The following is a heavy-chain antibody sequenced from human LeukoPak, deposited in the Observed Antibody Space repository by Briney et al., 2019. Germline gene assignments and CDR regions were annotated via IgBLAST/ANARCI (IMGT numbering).Heavy chain of an antibody. CDR1: GFTFSSYA. Sequence: GGSLRLSCAASGFTFSSYAMHWVRQAPGKGLEYVSAISTNGDTTYYANSVKGRFTIYRDNSKNTLYLQMGSLRGEDMAVYYCARADSGPSFPPDYWGEGTLVTVSS. D-gene: IGHD5-12*01. V-gene: IGHV3-64*01. J-gene: IGHJ4*02. CDR2: ISTNGDTT. CDR3: ARADSGPSFPPDY.